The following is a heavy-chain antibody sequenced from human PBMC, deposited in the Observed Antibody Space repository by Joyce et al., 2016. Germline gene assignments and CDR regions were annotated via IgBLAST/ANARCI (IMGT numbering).Heavy chain of an antibody. V-gene: IGHV5-51*01. J-gene: IGHJ4*02. D-gene: IGHD4/OR15-4a*01. CDR3: ARVRGDDYTGLSLDY. CDR2: IYPSYSAA. CDR1: QYSFTSYW. Sequence: EVQLVQSGPAVKQPGESLEISWRGSQYSFTSYWIVWVRQVPGKGLEWMGMIYPSYSAASYAPFFGGQPTMSVDQSSSTAFLQWNYVTSSDTAVYYCARVRGDDYTGLSLDYWGQGTLVTVSS.